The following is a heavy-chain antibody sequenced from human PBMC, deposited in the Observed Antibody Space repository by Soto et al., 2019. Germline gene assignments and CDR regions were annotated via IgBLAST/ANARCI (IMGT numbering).Heavy chain of an antibody. V-gene: IGHV4-39*01. CDR2: IYYSGST. D-gene: IGHD5-18*01. J-gene: IGHJ5*02. CDR3: ARQDARIQLWFAGWFDP. Sequence: QLQLQESGPGLVKPSETLSLTCTVSGGSISSSSYYWGWIRQPPGKGLEWIGSIYYSGSTYYNPSLKSRVTISVDTSKNQFSLKLSSVTAADTAVYYCARQDARIQLWFAGWFDPWGQGTLVTVSS. CDR1: GGSISSSSYY.